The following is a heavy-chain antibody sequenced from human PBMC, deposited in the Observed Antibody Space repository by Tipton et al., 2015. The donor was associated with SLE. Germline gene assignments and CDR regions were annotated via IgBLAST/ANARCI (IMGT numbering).Heavy chain of an antibody. CDR2: IYYSGST. V-gene: IGHV4-59*01. J-gene: IGHJ4*02. CDR3: AVGYSFDY. D-gene: IGHD5-18*01. Sequence: TLSLTCTVSGGSISSYYWSWIRQPPGKGLEWIGYIYYSGSTSYNPSLKSRVTISVDTSKNQFSLKLSSVTAADTAVYYCAVGYSFDYWGQGTLVTVSS. CDR1: GGSISSYY.